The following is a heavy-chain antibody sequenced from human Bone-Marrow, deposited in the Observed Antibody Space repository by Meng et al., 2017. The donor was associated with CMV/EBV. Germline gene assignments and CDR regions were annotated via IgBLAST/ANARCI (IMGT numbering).Heavy chain of an antibody. CDR1: GFTFSSYW. CDR2: INSEGSST. J-gene: IGHJ3*02. Sequence: GESLKISCAASGFTFSSYWMHWVRQAPGKGLVWVSRINSEGSSTSYADSVKGRFTISRDNAKNTLYLQMNSLRAEDTAVYYCARAIVGATLDAFDIWGQGTMVTVSS. CDR3: ARAIVGATLDAFDI. D-gene: IGHD1-26*01. V-gene: IGHV3-74*01.